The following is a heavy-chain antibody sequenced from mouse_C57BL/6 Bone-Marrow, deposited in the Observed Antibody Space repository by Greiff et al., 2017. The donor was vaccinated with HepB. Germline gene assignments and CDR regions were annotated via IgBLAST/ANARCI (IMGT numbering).Heavy chain of an antibody. J-gene: IGHJ3*01. Sequence: VESGGGLVKPGGSLKLSCAASGFTFSSYAMSWVRQTPEKRLEWVATISDGGSYTYYPDNVKGRFTISRDNAKNNLYLQMSHLKSEDTAMYYCAREGGSYYGSSYVAYWGQGTLVTVSA. D-gene: IGHD1-1*01. CDR2: ISDGGSYT. V-gene: IGHV5-4*01. CDR1: GFTFSSYA. CDR3: AREGGSYYGSSYVAY.